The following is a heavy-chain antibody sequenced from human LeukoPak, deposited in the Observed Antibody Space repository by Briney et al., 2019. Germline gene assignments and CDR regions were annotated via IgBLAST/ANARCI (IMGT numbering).Heavy chain of an antibody. J-gene: IGHJ4*02. D-gene: IGHD1-1*01. CDR3: ARDWNGSGTAFDH. CDR1: GFSFSAYW. CDR2: IKVDGTEK. Sequence: GGSLRLSCAASGFSFSAYWMSWVRQAPGKGLEWVANIKVDGTEKYYVDSVKGRFTISRDNDKNSLSLQMSGLRAEDTAVYYCARDWNGSGTAFDHWGQGTLVTVSS. V-gene: IGHV3-7*05.